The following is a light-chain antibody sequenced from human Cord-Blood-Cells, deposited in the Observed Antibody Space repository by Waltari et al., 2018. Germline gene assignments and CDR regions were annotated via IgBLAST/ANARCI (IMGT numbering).Light chain of an antibody. CDR3: QQSYSTLT. CDR1: QSISSY. J-gene: IGKJ4*01. V-gene: IGKV1-39*01. Sequence: DIQMNRSPSFLSVSVDDRVTITCRASQSISSYLNWYQQKPGKAPKLLIYAASSLQSGVPSRFSGSGSGTDFTLTISSLQPEDFATYYCQQSYSTLTFGGGTKVEIK. CDR2: AAS.